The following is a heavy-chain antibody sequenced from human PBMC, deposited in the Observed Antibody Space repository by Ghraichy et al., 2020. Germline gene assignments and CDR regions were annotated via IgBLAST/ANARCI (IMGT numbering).Heavy chain of an antibody. CDR3: ARGKKTWELLDY. Sequence: GGSLRLSCAASGFTFSSYAMHWVRQAPGKGLEWVAVISYDGSNKYYADSVKGRFTISRDNSKNTLYLQMNSLRAEDTAVYYCARGKKTWELLDYWGQGTLVTVSS. J-gene: IGHJ4*02. V-gene: IGHV3-30*04. D-gene: IGHD1-26*01. CDR2: ISYDGSNK. CDR1: GFTFSSYA.